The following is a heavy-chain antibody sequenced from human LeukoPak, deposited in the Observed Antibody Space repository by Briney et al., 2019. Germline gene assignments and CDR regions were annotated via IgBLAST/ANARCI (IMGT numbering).Heavy chain of an antibody. Sequence: GASVKVSCKASGYTFTSYGISWVRQAPGQGLEWMGWISAYNGNTNYAQKLQGRVTMTTDTSTSAAYMELRSLRSDDTAVYYCARAPKVVTINWFDPWGQGTLVTVSS. V-gene: IGHV1-18*01. CDR1: GYTFTSYG. CDR2: ISAYNGNT. CDR3: ARAPKVVTINWFDP. D-gene: IGHD3-3*01. J-gene: IGHJ5*02.